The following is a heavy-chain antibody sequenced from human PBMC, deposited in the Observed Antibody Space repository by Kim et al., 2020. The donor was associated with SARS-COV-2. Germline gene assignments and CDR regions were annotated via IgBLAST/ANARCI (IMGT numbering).Heavy chain of an antibody. V-gene: IGHV4-39*01. J-gene: IGHJ6*02. D-gene: IGHD3-3*01. Sequence: SETLSLTCTVSGGSISSSSYYWGWIRQPPGKGLEWIGSIYYSGSTYYNPSLKSRVTISVDTSKNQFSLKLSSVTAADTAVYYCARRTYGFWSGYYEDYYYGMYVWGQGTTVTVSS. CDR2: IYYSGST. CDR3: ARRTYGFWSGYYEDYYYGMYV. CDR1: GGSISSSSYY.